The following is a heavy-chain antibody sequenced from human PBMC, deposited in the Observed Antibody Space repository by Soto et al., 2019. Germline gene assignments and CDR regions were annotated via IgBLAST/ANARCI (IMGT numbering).Heavy chain of an antibody. V-gene: IGHV1-18*01. CDR2: ITTFNGKT. CDR1: NYTFINFG. Sequence: QVQLVQSGAEVKRPGASVKVSCKASNYTFINFGISWVRQAPGQGLEWMGWITTFNGKTNYAQKFQGRITITADTSTSTAYMALRSLISEDTAVYYEVRDRFAYVDPPASDYWGQGTLVTVSS. CDR3: VRDRFAYVDPPASDY. D-gene: IGHD3-10*02. J-gene: IGHJ4*02.